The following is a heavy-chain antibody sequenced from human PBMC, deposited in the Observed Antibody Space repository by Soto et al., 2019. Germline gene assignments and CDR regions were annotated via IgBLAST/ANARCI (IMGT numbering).Heavy chain of an antibody. D-gene: IGHD5-12*01. V-gene: IGHV3-66*01. CDR3: ARDFRGGYEYYYYYGMDV. J-gene: IGHJ6*02. CDR2: IYSGGST. Sequence: EVQLVESGGGLVQPGGSLRLSCAASGFTVSSNYMSWVRQAPGKGLEGVSVIYSGGSTYYADSVKGRFTISRDTSKNTLYIQMNSLRAEDTAVYYCARDFRGGYEYYYYYGMDVWGQGTTVTVSS. CDR1: GFTVSSNY.